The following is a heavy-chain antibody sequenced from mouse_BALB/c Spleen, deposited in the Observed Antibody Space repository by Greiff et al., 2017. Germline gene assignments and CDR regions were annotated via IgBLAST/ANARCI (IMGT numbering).Heavy chain of an antibody. Sequence: EVQVEESGGGLVQPGGSRKLSCAASGFTFSSFGMHWVRQAPEKGLEWVAYISSGSSTIYYADTVKGRFTISRDNPKNTLFLQMTSLRSEDTAMYYCSRIENYKYDDAMDYWGQGTSVTVSS. CDR2: ISSGSSTI. D-gene: IGHD2-14*01. CDR3: SRIENYKYDDAMDY. V-gene: IGHV5-17*02. J-gene: IGHJ4*01. CDR1: GFTFSSFG.